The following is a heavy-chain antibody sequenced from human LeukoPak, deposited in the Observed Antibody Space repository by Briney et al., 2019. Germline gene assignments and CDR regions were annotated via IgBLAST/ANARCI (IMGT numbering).Heavy chain of an antibody. CDR2: INHSGST. J-gene: IGHJ4*02. Sequence: PSETLSLTCAVYGGSFSGYYWSWIRQPPGKGLEWIGEINHSGSTNYNPSLKSRVTISVDTSKNQFSLKLSSVTAADTAVYYCAKGQWGGYFDYWGQGNLGTGSS. V-gene: IGHV4-34*01. D-gene: IGHD1-26*01. CDR3: AKGQWGGYFDY. CDR1: GGSFSGYY.